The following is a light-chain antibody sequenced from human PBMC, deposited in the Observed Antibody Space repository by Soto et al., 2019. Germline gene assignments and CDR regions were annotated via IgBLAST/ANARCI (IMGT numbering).Light chain of an antibody. J-gene: IGLJ2*01. CDR1: SSDIGGYNY. V-gene: IGLV2-14*01. CDR2: EVT. Sequence: QSVLTQPASVSGSPGQSITISCTGTSSDIGGYNYVSWYQQYPGKAPNLIIYEVTNRPSGISYRFSGSKSGTSASLAITGLQAEDEADYYCQSYDSSLSVVVFGGGTKLTVL. CDR3: QSYDSSLSVVV.